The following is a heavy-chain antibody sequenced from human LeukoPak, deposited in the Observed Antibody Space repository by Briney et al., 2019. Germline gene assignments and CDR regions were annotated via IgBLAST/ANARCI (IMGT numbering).Heavy chain of an antibody. CDR3: AKRPLGSCTTSSCSAGYFDN. J-gene: IGHJ4*02. Sequence: GGPLRLSCAGSGFTFSSYVMTWVRQAPGKGLEWVSIISESGNDAYYADSVKGRFIIFRDNSKNTLFLQMNGLRAEDSAVYYCAKRPLGSCTTSSCSAGYFDNWGQGTLVTVSS. CDR2: ISESGNDA. D-gene: IGHD2-15*01. V-gene: IGHV3-23*01. CDR1: GFTFSSYV.